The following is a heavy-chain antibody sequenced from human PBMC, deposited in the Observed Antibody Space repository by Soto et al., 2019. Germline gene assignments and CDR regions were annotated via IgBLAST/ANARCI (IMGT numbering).Heavy chain of an antibody. J-gene: IGHJ6*02. CDR3: ATGAYCSGGSCSDYYYYYGMDL. Sequence: SVKVSCKTSGFTFRSSAVQWVRQARGQRLEWIGWLVVGTGNTNYAQKFQQRVTISSDRSTNTVSMELSSLTSEDTAVYYCATGAYCSGGSCSDYYYYYGMDLWGQGTTVTVSS. CDR1: GFTFRSSA. V-gene: IGHV1-58*01. CDR2: LVVGTGNT. D-gene: IGHD2-15*01.